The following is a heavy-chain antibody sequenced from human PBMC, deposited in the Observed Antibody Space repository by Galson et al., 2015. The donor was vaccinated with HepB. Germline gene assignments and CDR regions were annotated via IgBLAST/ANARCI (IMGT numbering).Heavy chain of an antibody. Sequence: SLRLSCAXSGFTXSXYPMHXXRQAPGKGLEXXXLISYXGXNKXYXDSVKGRFTITRDQXKNMVYLQVNXLTAEXXAVYYWSXDPSGSXFGKAMDVWGQXTXVTVSS. J-gene: IGHJ6*02. D-gene: IGHD6-13*01. CDR3: SXDPSGSXFGKAMDV. V-gene: IGHV3-30-3*01. CDR1: GFTXSXYP. CDR2: ISYXGXNK.